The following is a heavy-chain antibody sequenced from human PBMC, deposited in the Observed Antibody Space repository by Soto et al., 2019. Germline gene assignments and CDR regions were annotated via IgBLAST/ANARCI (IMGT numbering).Heavy chain of an antibody. J-gene: IGHJ6*02. CDR3: ARAPLDYSNYYYYYGMDV. V-gene: IGHV4-30-4*01. D-gene: IGHD4-4*01. CDR1: GGSISSGDYY. CDR2: IYYSGST. Sequence: SETLSLTCTVSGGSISSGDYYWSWIRQPPGKGLEWIGYIYYSGSTYYNPSLKSRVTISVDTSKNQFSLKLSSVTAADTAVYYGARAPLDYSNYYYYYGMDVWGQGTTVTV.